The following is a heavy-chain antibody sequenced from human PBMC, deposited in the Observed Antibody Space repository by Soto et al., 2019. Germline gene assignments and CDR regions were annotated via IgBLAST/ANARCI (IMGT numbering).Heavy chain of an antibody. Sequence: GGSLRLSCAASGFTFSSYAMSWVRQAPGKGLEWVSAISGSGGSTYYADSVKGRFTISRDNSKNTLYLQMNSLRAEDTAVYYCAKVLGAGFWSGYYTGPNAFDIWGQGTMVTVSS. CDR2: ISGSGGST. CDR3: AKVLGAGFWSGYYTGPNAFDI. D-gene: IGHD3-3*01. J-gene: IGHJ3*02. CDR1: GFTFSSYA. V-gene: IGHV3-23*01.